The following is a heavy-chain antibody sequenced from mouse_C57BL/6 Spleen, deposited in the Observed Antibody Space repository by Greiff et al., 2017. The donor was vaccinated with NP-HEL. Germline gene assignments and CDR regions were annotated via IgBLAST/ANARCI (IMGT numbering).Heavy chain of an antibody. CDR2: ISDGGSYT. Sequence: EVQRVESGGGLVKPGGSLKLSCAASGFTFSSYAMSWVRQTPEKRLEWVATISDGGSYTYYPDNVKGRFTISRDNAKNNLYLQMSHLKSEDTAMYYCARDQDDGYYNFDYWGQGTTLTVSS. V-gene: IGHV5-4*01. CDR3: ARDQDDGYYNFDY. J-gene: IGHJ2*01. CDR1: GFTFSSYA. D-gene: IGHD2-3*01.